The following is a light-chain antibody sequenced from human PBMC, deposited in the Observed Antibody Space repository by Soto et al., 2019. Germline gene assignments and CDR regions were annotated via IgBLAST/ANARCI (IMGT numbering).Light chain of an antibody. CDR1: SSDVAYYSF. J-gene: IGLJ1*01. CDR2: HVT. V-gene: IGLV2-14*03. Sequence: QSALTQPASVSGSPGQSITISCTGTSSDVAYYSFVSWYQQHPGKAPKLLIYHVTDRPSGISDRFSGFKSGNTASLTISGLQAEDEAAYYCSSSTSSNTFVFGTGTKLTVL. CDR3: SSSTSSNTFV.